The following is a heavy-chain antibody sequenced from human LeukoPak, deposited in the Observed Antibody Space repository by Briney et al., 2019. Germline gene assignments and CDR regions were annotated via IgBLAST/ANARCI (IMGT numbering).Heavy chain of an antibody. CDR3: ARGGPADYGDANYYYYYMDV. V-gene: IGHV4-59*01. CDR1: GGSISSYY. Sequence: SETLSLTCTVSGGSISSYYWSWIRQPPGKGLEWIGYIYYSGSTNCNPSLKSRVTISVDTSKNQFSLKLSSVTAADTAVYYCARGGPADYGDANYYYYYMDVWGKGTTVTVSS. J-gene: IGHJ6*03. CDR2: IYYSGST. D-gene: IGHD4-17*01.